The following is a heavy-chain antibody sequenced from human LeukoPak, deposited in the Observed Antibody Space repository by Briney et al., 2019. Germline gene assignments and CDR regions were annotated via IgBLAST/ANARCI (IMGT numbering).Heavy chain of an antibody. CDR1: GGSISSYY. V-gene: IGHV4-4*07. CDR3: AGVGYRFQWLVRGFDY. D-gene: IGHD6-19*01. CDR2: IHTSGST. Sequence: SETLSLTCTVSGGSISSYYWSWIRQPAGKGLEWIGRIHTSGSTNYNPSLKSRVTMSVDTSKNQFSLKLSSVTAADTAVYYCAGVGYRFQWLVRGFDYWGQGTLVTVSS. J-gene: IGHJ4*02.